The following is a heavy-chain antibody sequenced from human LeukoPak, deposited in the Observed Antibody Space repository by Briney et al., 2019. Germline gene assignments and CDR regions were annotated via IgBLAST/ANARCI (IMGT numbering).Heavy chain of an antibody. J-gene: IGHJ6*03. Sequence: GASVKVSCKASGYTFTSYDINWVRQATGQGLEWMGWMNPNSGNTGYAQKFQGRVTITRNTSISTAYMELSSLRSEDTAVYYCAADLLLGDHKYYYMDVWGKGTTVTVSS. CDR1: GYTFTSYD. D-gene: IGHD3-16*01. V-gene: IGHV1-8*03. CDR2: MNPNSGNT. CDR3: AADLLLGDHKYYYMDV.